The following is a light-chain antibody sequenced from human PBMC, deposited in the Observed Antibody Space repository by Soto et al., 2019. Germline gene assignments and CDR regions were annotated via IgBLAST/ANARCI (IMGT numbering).Light chain of an antibody. Sequence: EIVLTQSPAILSLSPGERATLSCRASQSVSSYLAWYQQKPGQPPSLLIFDASSRATGVPARFSGSGSGTDFTLTISSLGPEDFAVYYCQQRNNWSFGPGTKVEMK. CDR2: DAS. CDR1: QSVSSY. CDR3: QQRNNWS. J-gene: IGKJ3*01. V-gene: IGKV3-11*01.